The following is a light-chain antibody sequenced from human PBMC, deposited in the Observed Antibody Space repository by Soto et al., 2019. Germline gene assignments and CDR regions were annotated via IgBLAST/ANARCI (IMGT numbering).Light chain of an antibody. J-gene: IGKJ5*01. CDR3: QQYNHWRSIS. V-gene: IGKV3-15*01. Sequence: EVLRTHSPAAVSVSPGERATLSCRASQSVSRKLAWYQHKPGQAPRLLIYDTSTRAADIPARFSGSGSGTDFTLTISSLQSEDFAVYYCQQYNHWRSISFGQGTRLEIK. CDR1: QSVSRK. CDR2: DTS.